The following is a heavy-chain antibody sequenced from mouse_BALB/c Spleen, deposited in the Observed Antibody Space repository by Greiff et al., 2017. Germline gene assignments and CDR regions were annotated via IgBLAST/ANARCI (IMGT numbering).Heavy chain of an antibody. CDR3: ARASAYYGNPYAMDY. Sequence: QVQLQQSGAELVRPGVSVKISCKGSGYTFTDYAMHWVKQSHAKSLEWIGVISTYYGDASYNQKFKGKATMTVDKSSSTAYMELARLTSEDSAIYYCARASAYYGNPYAMDYWGQGTSVTVSS. J-gene: IGHJ4*01. CDR2: ISTYYGDA. V-gene: IGHV1S137*01. D-gene: IGHD2-10*01. CDR1: GYTFTDYA.